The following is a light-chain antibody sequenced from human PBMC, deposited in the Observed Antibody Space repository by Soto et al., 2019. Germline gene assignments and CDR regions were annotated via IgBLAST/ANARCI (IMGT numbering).Light chain of an antibody. V-gene: IGKV1-5*03. Sequence: IQMTQSPSTLSASVGDRVTITCRASQRIGSWLAWYQQKPGKAPNLLIYKASTLKSGVPSRFSGSGSGTEFTLTISSLQPDDFATYYCQHYNSYSEAFGQGTKVDIK. J-gene: IGKJ1*01. CDR2: KAS. CDR3: QHYNSYSEA. CDR1: QRIGSW.